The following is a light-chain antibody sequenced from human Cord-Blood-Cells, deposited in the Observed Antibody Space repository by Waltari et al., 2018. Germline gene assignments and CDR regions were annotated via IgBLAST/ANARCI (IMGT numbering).Light chain of an antibody. V-gene: IGKV1-5*01. CDR2: DAS. Sequence: QTTSSPSTFFATGGDKDHFPCRASQSISSWLAWYQQKPGKAPKLLLYDASSLESGVPSRFSGSGSGTEFTLTISILQPDDFATYYCQQYNSYSTFGQGTKVEIK. CDR1: QSISSW. J-gene: IGKJ1*01. CDR3: QQYNSYST.